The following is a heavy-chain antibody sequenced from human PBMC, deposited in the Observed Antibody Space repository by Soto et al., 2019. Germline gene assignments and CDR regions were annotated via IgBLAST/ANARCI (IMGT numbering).Heavy chain of an antibody. Sequence: PSETLSLTCHVSGYSINSDYYWAWIRQPPGKGLEWIGSVYRTAIPLYNPSLKSRVSISVDMSKNQFSLNLTSVTAADTAVYYGARRGSPRERYFDPWGQGTRVTVSS. CDR3: ARRGSPRERYFDP. CDR1: GYSINSDYY. V-gene: IGHV4-38-2*01. CDR2: VYRTAIP. D-gene: IGHD5-18*01. J-gene: IGHJ5*02.